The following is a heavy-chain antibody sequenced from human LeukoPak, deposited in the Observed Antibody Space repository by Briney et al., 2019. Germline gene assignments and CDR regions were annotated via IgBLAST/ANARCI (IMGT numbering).Heavy chain of an antibody. CDR1: GFTFSSYS. V-gene: IGHV3-23*01. CDR3: AKPPHYFDY. CDR2: ISGSGGST. Sequence: GGSLRLSCAASGFTFSSYSMNWVRQAPGKGLEWASAISGSGGSTYYADSVKGRFTISRDNSKNTLYLQMNSLRAEDTAVYYCAKPPHYFDYWGQGTLVTVSS. J-gene: IGHJ4*02.